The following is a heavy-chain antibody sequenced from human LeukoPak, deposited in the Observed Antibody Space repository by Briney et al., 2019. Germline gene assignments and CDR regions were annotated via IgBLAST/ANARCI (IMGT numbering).Heavy chain of an antibody. CDR1: GFTFSSYE. J-gene: IGHJ4*02. Sequence: GGSLRLSCVASGFTFSSYEFNWVRQAPGKGLEWVAIISYDGSDKYYADSVKGRFTISRDNSKNTLYLQMNSLRGEDTAVYYCARVFSGSLGPRGALGYWGQGTLVTVSS. CDR3: ARVFSGSLGPRGALGY. CDR2: ISYDGSDK. D-gene: IGHD1-26*01. V-gene: IGHV3-30*04.